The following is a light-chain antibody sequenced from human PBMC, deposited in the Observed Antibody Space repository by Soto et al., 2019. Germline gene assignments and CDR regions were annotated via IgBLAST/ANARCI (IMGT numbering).Light chain of an antibody. V-gene: IGLV3-21*02. J-gene: IGLJ2*01. Sequence: SYELTQPPSVSVAPGQTARITCGGNDIGSKSVHWYQQKPGQAPELVVYDVRDRPSGIPERFSGSNSGNTATLTISRVEDGDEAAYYCQVWDSSRDHSVVFGGGTQLTVL. CDR1: DIGSKS. CDR2: DVR. CDR3: QVWDSSRDHSVV.